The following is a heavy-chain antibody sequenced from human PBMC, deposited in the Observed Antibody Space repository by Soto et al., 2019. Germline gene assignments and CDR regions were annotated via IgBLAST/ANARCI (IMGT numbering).Heavy chain of an antibody. CDR3: ARISVAGTWWFDP. Sequence: QVQLVESGGGVFQPGRSLRLSCAASGFTFRNYGIHWVRQSPGKWLEWVALIWYDGGNARYAYSVKGRFTIYKDMSRNTLYLLMNRLIADDTAVYYCARISVAGTWWFDPWVQCTLVTVS. J-gene: IGHJ5*02. CDR2: IWYDGGNA. CDR1: GFTFRNYG. D-gene: IGHD6-19*01. V-gene: IGHV3-33*01.